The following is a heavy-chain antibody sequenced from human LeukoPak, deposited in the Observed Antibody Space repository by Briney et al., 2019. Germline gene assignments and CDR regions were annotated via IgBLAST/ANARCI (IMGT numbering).Heavy chain of an antibody. Sequence: GGSLRLSCAASGFTVSSNYMSWVRQAPGKGLEWVSVIYSGGSIYYADSVKGRFTISRDNSKNTLYLQMNSLRAEDTAVYYCARVTSFYDSSGYTSVGFDPWGQGTLVTVSS. CDR3: ARVTSFYDSSGYTSVGFDP. D-gene: IGHD3-22*01. CDR1: GFTVSSNY. CDR2: IYSGGSI. V-gene: IGHV3-53*01. J-gene: IGHJ5*02.